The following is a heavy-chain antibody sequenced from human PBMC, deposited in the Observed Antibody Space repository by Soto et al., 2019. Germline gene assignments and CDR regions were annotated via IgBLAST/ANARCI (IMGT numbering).Heavy chain of an antibody. CDR3: ANDHIVVVPAAKGSFDY. CDR1: GFTFSSYA. V-gene: IGHV3-23*01. Sequence: GGSLRLSCAASGFTFSSYAMSWVRQAPGKGLEWVSAISGSGGSTYYADSVKGRFTISRDNSKNTLYLQMNSLRAEDTAVYYCANDHIVVVPAAKGSFDYWGQGTLVTVSS. J-gene: IGHJ4*02. D-gene: IGHD2-2*01. CDR2: ISGSGGST.